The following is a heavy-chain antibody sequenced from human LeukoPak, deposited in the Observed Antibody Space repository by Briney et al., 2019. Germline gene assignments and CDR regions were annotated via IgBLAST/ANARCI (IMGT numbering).Heavy chain of an antibody. CDR1: GGSINIYY. J-gene: IGHJ5*02. Sequence: SETPSLTCTVSGGSINIYYWSWIRQPPGKGLEWIGYISYSGSTYYNPSLKSRVTISVDTSKNQFSLKLSSVTAADTAVYYCARHASLDLWGQGTLVTVSS. V-gene: IGHV4-59*08. CDR3: ARHASLDL. CDR2: ISYSGST.